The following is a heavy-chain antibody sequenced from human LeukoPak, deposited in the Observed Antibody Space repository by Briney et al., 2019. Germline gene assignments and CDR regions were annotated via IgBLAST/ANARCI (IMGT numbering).Heavy chain of an antibody. J-gene: IGHJ5*02. CDR3: ATTRRASGTFTWFDP. CDR1: GYTLTELS. V-gene: IGHV1-24*01. D-gene: IGHD6-13*01. CDR2: FDPEDGET. Sequence: GASVKVSCKVSGYTLTELSMHWVRQAPGKGLGWMGGFDPEDGETIYAQKFQGRVTMTEDTSTDTAYMELSSLRSEDTAVYYCATTRRASGTFTWFDPWGQGTLVTVSS.